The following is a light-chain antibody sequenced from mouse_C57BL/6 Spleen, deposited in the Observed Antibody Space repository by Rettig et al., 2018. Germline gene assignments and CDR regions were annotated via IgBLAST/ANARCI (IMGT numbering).Light chain of an antibody. J-gene: IGKJ5*01. CDR2: YAS. V-gene: IGKV5-39*01. CDR3: QNGHSFPLT. Sequence: TLSVTPGDRVSLSCRASQSISDYLHWYQQKSHESPRLLIKYASQSISGIPSRFSGSGSGSDFTLSINSVEPEDVGVYYCQNGHSFPLTFGAGTKLELK. CDR1: QSISDY.